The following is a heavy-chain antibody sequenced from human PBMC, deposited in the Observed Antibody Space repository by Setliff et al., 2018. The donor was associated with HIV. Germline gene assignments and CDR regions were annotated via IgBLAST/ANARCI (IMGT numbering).Heavy chain of an antibody. J-gene: IGHJ4*02. CDR3: ATMPYADTSPFTYSSSWYVPFDY. D-gene: IGHD6-13*01. CDR1: GYTLTELS. V-gene: IGHV1-24*01. Sequence: ASVKVSCKVSGYTLTELSMHWVRQAPGKGLEWMGGFDPEDGETIYAQKFQGRVTMTEDTSTDTAYMELSSLRSEDTAVYYCATMPYADTSPFTYSSSWYVPFDYWGQGTLVTVSS. CDR2: FDPEDGET.